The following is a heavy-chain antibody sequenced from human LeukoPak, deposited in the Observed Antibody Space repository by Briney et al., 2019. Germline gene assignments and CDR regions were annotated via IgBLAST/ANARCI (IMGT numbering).Heavy chain of an antibody. V-gene: IGHV1-69*05. Sequence: ASVKVSCKASGGTFSSYAISWVRQAPGQGLEWMGRIIPIFGTANYAQKFQGRVTITTDESTSTAYMELSSLRSEDTAVYYCASGYSYGFDYWGQRTLVTVSS. CDR1: GGTFSSYA. CDR3: ASGYSYGFDY. CDR2: IIPIFGTA. J-gene: IGHJ4*02. D-gene: IGHD5-18*01.